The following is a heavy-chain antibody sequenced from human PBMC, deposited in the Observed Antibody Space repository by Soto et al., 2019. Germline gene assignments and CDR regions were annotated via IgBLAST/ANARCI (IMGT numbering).Heavy chain of an antibody. D-gene: IGHD3-10*01. CDR2: ISGSGGST. CDR1: GFTFSSYA. Sequence: GGSLRLSCAASGFTFSSYAMSWVRPAPGKGLEWVSAISGSGGSTYYADSVKGRFTISRDNSKNTLYLQMNSLRAEDTAVYYCAKENYYGSGSSYYFDYWGQGTLVTVSS. CDR3: AKENYYGSGSSYYFDY. V-gene: IGHV3-23*01. J-gene: IGHJ4*02.